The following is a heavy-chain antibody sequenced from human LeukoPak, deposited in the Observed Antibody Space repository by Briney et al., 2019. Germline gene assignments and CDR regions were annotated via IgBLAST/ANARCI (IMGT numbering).Heavy chain of an antibody. J-gene: IGHJ1*01. CDR1: GFTFSSYS. CDR2: ISSSSSYI. D-gene: IGHD4-17*01. CDR3: AKGPDYGDYYQYFQH. Sequence: PGGSLRLSCAASGFTFSSYSMNWVRQAPGKGLEWVSSISSSSSYIYYADSVKGRFTISRDNAKNSLYLQMNSLRAEDTAVYYCAKGPDYGDYYQYFQHWGQGTLVTVSS. V-gene: IGHV3-21*01.